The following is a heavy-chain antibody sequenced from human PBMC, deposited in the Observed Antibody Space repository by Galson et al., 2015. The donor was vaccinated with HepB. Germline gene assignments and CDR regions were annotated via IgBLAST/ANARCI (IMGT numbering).Heavy chain of an antibody. V-gene: IGHV7-4-1*02. J-gene: IGHJ4*02. CDR2: INTNTGNP. CDR1: GYTFSNYA. D-gene: IGHD2-15*01. Sequence: SVKVSCKASGYTFSNYAMNWVRQAPGQGLEWMGGINTNTGNPTYAQGFIGRFVFFLDTSVSTAYLQISSLQAEDNAVYYCARNRGSGSHFFDSWGQGTLVTVSS. CDR3: ARNRGSGSHFFDS.